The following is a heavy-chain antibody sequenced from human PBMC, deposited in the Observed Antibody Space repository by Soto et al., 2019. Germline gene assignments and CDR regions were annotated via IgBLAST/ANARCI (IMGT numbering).Heavy chain of an antibody. J-gene: IGHJ4*02. CDR2: MYYTGRT. V-gene: IGHV4-30-4*08. CDR1: GASISHGDYY. CDR3: VGYDFGDYELDYFDY. Sequence: PSETLSLTCTVSGASISHGDYYWSWIRQSPGKGLEWIAYMYYTGRTYYNPSLNSRVAVSVDTSKNQFSLKVTSVTAADTAVYYCVGYDFGDYELDYFDYWGQGTPVTVSS. D-gene: IGHD4-17*01.